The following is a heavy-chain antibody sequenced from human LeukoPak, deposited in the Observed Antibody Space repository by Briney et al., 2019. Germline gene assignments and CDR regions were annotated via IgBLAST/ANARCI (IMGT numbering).Heavy chain of an antibody. CDR2: IYYSGST. CDR3: ARLGIAAAGTGDY. V-gene: IGHV4-59*08. J-gene: IGHJ4*02. D-gene: IGHD6-13*01. Sequence: SETLSLTCTVSGDSISSYYWSWIRQPPRKGLEWVGYIYYSGSTNYNPSLKSRVTISVDTSKNQFSLKLSSVTAADTAVYYCARLGIAAAGTGDYWGQGTLVTVSS. CDR1: GDSISSYY.